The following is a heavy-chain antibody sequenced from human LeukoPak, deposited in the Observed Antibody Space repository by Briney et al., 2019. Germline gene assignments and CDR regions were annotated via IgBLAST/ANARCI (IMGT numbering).Heavy chain of an antibody. J-gene: IGHJ6*02. Sequence: PGRSLRLSCAASGFTFSSYGMHWVRQAPGKGLEWVAGISYDGSNKYNADSVTGRFTISRDNSKNMMYMQMNSLRAEATAVYYCAKDLIYGMDVWGQGNTVTVSS. CDR3: AKDLIYGMDV. CDR1: GFTFSSYG. CDR2: ISYDGSNK. V-gene: IGHV3-30*18.